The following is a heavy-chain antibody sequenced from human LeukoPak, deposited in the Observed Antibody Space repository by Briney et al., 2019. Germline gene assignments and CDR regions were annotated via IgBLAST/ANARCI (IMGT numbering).Heavy chain of an antibody. D-gene: IGHD1-14*01. J-gene: IGHJ3*02. V-gene: IGHV3-53*01. CDR2: IYGGGPT. Sequence: GGSLRLSCAASGFTVSRNYMSWVRQAPGRGLECVSVIYGGGPTYYADSVKGRFTISRDTAKNTLYLRMNSLRGEDTAVYFCARDPGIAGTTHAFDIWGHGTMVTVSS. CDR3: ARDPGIAGTTHAFDI. CDR1: GFTVSRNY.